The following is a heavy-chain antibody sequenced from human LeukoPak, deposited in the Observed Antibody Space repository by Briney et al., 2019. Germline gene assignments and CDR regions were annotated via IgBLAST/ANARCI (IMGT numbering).Heavy chain of an antibody. D-gene: IGHD6-13*01. CDR1: GGSISTYY. CDR2: IYYSERT. Sequence: SETLSLTCTVSGGSISTYYWSWIRQPPGKGLEWIGYIYYSERTDYNPFLKSRVTISVDTSKNQFSLILNSVTAADTAVYYCARGVPAAGSIRFDPWGQGTLVTVSS. J-gene: IGHJ5*02. V-gene: IGHV4-59*12. CDR3: ARGVPAAGSIRFDP.